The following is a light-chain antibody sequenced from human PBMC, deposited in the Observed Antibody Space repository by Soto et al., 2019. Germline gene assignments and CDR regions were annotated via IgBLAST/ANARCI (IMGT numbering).Light chain of an antibody. CDR2: DAS. CDR1: QSISRW. Sequence: DIQMTQYPSTLSASVGDRVTITCRASQSISRWLAWYQQTPGKAPKLLIYDASSLQSGVPSRFSGSGSETEFTLTINSLQSGDFAIYYCQQYSSYSALIFGQGTRLEIK. V-gene: IGKV1-5*01. J-gene: IGKJ5*01. CDR3: QQYSSYSALI.